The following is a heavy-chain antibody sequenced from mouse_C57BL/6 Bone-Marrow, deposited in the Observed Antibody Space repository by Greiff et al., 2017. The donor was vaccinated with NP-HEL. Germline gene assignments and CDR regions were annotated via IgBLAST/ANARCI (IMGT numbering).Heavy chain of an antibody. CDR1: GYAFSSSW. CDR2: LYPGDGDT. Sequence: QVQLQQSGPELVKPGASVKISCKASGYAFSSSWMNWVKQRPGKGLEWIGRLYPGDGDTNYNGKFKGKATLTADKSSSTAYMKLSSLTSEYSAVYCCSRSGGSSPFDYWGQGTTLTVSS. D-gene: IGHD1-1*01. CDR3: SRSGGSSPFDY. V-gene: IGHV1-82*01. J-gene: IGHJ2*01.